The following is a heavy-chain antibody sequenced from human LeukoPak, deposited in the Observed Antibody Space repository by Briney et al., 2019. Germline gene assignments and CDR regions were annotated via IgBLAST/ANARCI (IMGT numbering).Heavy chain of an antibody. CDR1: GGSISGSGYY. Sequence: SETLSLTCTVSGGSISGSGYYWGWIRQPPGKGLEWIGSIYYSGSTYYNPSLKSRVTISVDTSKNQFSLKLSSVTAADTAVYYCARLAAGDAFDIWGQGTMVTVSS. V-gene: IGHV4-39*01. CDR3: ARLAAGDAFDI. J-gene: IGHJ3*02. CDR2: IYYSGST. D-gene: IGHD6-19*01.